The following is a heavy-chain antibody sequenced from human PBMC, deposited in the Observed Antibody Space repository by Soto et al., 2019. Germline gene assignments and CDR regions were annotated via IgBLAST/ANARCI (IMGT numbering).Heavy chain of an antibody. CDR2: ISSSSSYI. J-gene: IGHJ5*02. Sequence: PVCSLGLSCASSGFTFSSYSMNWVRKAPGKGLEWVSSISSSSSYIYYADSVKGRFTISRDNAKNSLYLQMNSLRAEDTAVYYCARSGYSYAKNWFDPWGQGTLVTVFS. CDR1: GFTFSSYS. CDR3: ARSGYSYAKNWFDP. D-gene: IGHD5-18*01. V-gene: IGHV3-21*01.